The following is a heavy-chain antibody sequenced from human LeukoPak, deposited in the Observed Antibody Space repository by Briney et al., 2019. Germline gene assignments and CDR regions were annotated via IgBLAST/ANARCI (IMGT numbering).Heavy chain of an antibody. CDR3: ARSPGEILTGYYQYFDY. V-gene: IGHV4-59*01. D-gene: IGHD3-9*01. CDR1: GGSISSYY. Sequence: PSETLSLTCTVSGGSISSYYWSWIRQPPGKGLEWIGYIYYSGSTNYNPSLKSRVTISVDTSKNQFSLKLSSVTAADTAVYYRARSPGEILTGYYQYFDYWGQGTLVTVSS. CDR2: IYYSGST. J-gene: IGHJ4*02.